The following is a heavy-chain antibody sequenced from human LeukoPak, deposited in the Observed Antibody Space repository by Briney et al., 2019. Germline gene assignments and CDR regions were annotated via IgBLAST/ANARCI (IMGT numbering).Heavy chain of an antibody. CDR3: ARGYSSSWSHIAQPTEYFQH. CDR1: GGSIINYC. CDR2: IYISGST. D-gene: IGHD6-13*01. J-gene: IGHJ1*01. V-gene: IGHV4-4*07. Sequence: PETLSLTCTVSGGSIINYCWSWIRQPAGKGLEWIGRIYISGSTNYNPSLKSRVTMSVDTSKNQFSLKLSSVTAADTAVYYCARGYSSSWSHIAQPTEYFQHWGQGTLVTVSS.